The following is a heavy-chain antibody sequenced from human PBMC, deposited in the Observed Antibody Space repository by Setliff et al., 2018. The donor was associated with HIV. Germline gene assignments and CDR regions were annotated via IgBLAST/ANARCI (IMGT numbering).Heavy chain of an antibody. J-gene: IGHJ6*03. CDR1: GGSISSYY. D-gene: IGHD5-12*01. Sequence: SETLSLTCTVSGGSISSYYWSWIRQPPGKGLEWIGYIYYSGSTNYNPSLKSRVTISVDTSKNQFSLKLSSVTAADTAVYYCARSVRGYDYYYYYYMDVWGKGTTVTVSS. V-gene: IGHV4-59*01. CDR2: IYYSGST. CDR3: ARSVRGYDYYYYYYMDV.